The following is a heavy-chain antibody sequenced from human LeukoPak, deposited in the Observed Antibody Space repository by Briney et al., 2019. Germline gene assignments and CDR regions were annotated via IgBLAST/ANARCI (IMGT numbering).Heavy chain of an antibody. CDR1: GFTFSSYN. D-gene: IGHD1-26*01. V-gene: IGHV3-21*01. CDR2: ISSGSSYI. CDR3: AREAGALDF. Sequence: PGGSLRLSCAAAGFTFSSYNMNWVRQAPGKGLEWVSSISSGSSYIYYADSMKGRFTISRDNAENSLYLQLNSLRVEDTAVYYCAREAGALDFWGQGTLVTVSS. J-gene: IGHJ4*02.